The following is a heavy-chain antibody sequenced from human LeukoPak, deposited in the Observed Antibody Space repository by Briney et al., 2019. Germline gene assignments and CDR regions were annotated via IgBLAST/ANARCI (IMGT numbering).Heavy chain of an antibody. CDR3: ARDVIANGDLDYLDF. J-gene: IGHJ4*02. Sequence: SETLSLTCAVYGGSFSGYYWSWIRQPPGKGLEWIGEINHSGSTNYNPSLKSRVTISVDTSKNQFSLKLSSVTAEDTAVYYCARDVIANGDLDYLDFWGQGTLVTVSS. V-gene: IGHV4-34*01. CDR2: INHSGST. D-gene: IGHD4-17*01. CDR1: GGSFSGYY.